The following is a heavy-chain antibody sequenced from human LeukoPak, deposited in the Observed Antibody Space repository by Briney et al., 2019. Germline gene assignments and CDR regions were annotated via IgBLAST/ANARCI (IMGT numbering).Heavy chain of an antibody. J-gene: IGHJ4*02. V-gene: IGHV1-2*06. Sequence: ASVKVSCKASGYTFTGYYMHWVRQAPGQGLEWMGRINPNSGGTNYAQKFQGRVTMTRDTSVRTAYMELSRLRSDDTAVYYCARVWELLGIDYWGQGTLVTVSS. CDR2: INPNSGGT. CDR3: ARVWELLGIDY. D-gene: IGHD1-26*01. CDR1: GYTFTGYY.